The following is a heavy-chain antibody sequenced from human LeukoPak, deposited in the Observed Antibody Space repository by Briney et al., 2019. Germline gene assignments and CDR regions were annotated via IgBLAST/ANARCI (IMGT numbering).Heavy chain of an antibody. Sequence: GGSLRLSCAASGFTFSSYAMSWVRQAPGKGLEWVSAISGSGGSTYYADSVKGRFTISRDNAKNSLYLQMNSLRAEDTAVYYCASSVSGLGVDYWGQGTLVTVSS. CDR1: GFTFSSYA. D-gene: IGHD3-16*01. CDR2: ISGSGGST. V-gene: IGHV3-23*01. J-gene: IGHJ4*02. CDR3: ASSVSGLGVDY.